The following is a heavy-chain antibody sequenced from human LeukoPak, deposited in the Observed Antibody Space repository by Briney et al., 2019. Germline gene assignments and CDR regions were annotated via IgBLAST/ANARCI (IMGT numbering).Heavy chain of an antibody. J-gene: IGHJ3*02. D-gene: IGHD4-17*01. CDR2: IRGGGGSA. Sequence: GGSLGLSCTASGFTFSAYAMMWVRQAPGKGPEWVSAIRGGGGSAFYADSVKGRFTISRDNSKYTLFLQMNGLRAEDTAVYYCARDPNGDYIGAFDMWGPGTMVTVSS. V-gene: IGHV3-23*01. CDR1: GFTFSAYA. CDR3: ARDPNGDYIGAFDM.